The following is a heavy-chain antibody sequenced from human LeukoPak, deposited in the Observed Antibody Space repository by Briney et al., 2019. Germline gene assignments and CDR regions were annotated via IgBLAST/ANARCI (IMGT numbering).Heavy chain of an antibody. J-gene: IGHJ4*02. D-gene: IGHD3-22*01. CDR1: GFTFSSYE. V-gene: IGHV3-7*01. CDR2: IKQDGSEK. CDR3: ASKYPKSYYDSSGYYYFDY. Sequence: PGGSLRLSCAASGFTFSSYEMSWVRQAPGKGLEWVANIKQDGSEKYYVDSVKGRFTISRDNAKNSLYLQMNSLRAEDTAVYYCASKYPKSYYDSSGYYYFDYWGQGTLVTVSS.